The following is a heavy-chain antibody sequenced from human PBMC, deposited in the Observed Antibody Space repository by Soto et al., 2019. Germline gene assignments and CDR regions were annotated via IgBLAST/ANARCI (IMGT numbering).Heavy chain of an antibody. Sequence: EVQLVESGGGLVQPGGSLRLSCAASGFTFSSYWMYWVRQAPGKGLVWVSRISSGSSFIKYAESVKGRFTVSRDNAKNSLVLQMNSLRAEDTAVYYCARDRVYPGGGYYGMDVWGLGTTVTVSS. V-gene: IGHV3-74*03. D-gene: IGHD6-13*01. J-gene: IGHJ6*02. CDR1: GFTFSSYW. CDR2: ISSGSSFI. CDR3: ARDRVYPGGGYYGMDV.